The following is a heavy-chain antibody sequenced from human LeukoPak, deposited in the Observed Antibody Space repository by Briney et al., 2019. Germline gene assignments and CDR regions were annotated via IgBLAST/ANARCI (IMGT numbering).Heavy chain of an antibody. CDR3: ARDPGSSAFDS. D-gene: IGHD5/OR15-5a*01. Sequence: PGGSLRLFCAASGFTFSSYWMSWVRQTPEKGLEFVANINQDGSVRNYVDSVKGRFTISRDNAEKSLHLQMNSLRADDTAVYYCARDPGSSAFDSWGQGTLVTVSS. J-gene: IGHJ4*02. V-gene: IGHV3-7*01. CDR2: INQDGSVR. CDR1: GFTFSSYW.